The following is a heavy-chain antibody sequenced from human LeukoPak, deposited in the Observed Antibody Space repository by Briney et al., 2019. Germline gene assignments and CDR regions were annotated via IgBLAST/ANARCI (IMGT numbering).Heavy chain of an antibody. V-gene: IGHV3-21*01. CDR2: ISSSSSYI. CDR1: GFTFSSYS. CDR3: ARVYCSGGSCYPVCYFDY. D-gene: IGHD2-15*01. J-gene: IGHJ4*02. Sequence: GGSLRLSCAASGFTFSSYSMNWVRQAPGKGLEWVSSISSSSSYIYYADSVKGRFTISRDNAKNSLYLQMNSLRAEDTAVYYCARVYCSGGSCYPVCYFDYWGQGTLVTVSS.